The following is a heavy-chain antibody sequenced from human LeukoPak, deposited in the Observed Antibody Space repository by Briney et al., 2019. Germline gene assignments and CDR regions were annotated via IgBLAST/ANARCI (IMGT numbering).Heavy chain of an antibody. D-gene: IGHD3-16*02. CDR2: ISYDGSNK. CDR1: GFTFSSYA. J-gene: IGHJ5*02. Sequence: PGGSLRLSCAASGFTFSSYAMHWVRQAPGKGLEWVAVISYDGSNKYYADSVKGRFTISRDNSKNTLYLQMNSLRAEDTAVYYCARGAKTTFGGVIATPRWWFDPWGQGTLVTVSS. V-gene: IGHV3-30*04. CDR3: ARGAKTTFGGVIATPRWWFDP.